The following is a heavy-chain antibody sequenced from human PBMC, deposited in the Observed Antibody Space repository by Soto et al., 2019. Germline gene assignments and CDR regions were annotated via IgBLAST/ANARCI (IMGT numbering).Heavy chain of an antibody. V-gene: IGHV4-59*08. CDR2: VYYSGGT. CDR3: ARRRHYYDSSGSSKYFDY. CDR1: GGSISSYY. J-gene: IGHJ4*02. D-gene: IGHD3-22*01. Sequence: PSETLSLTCTVSGGSISSYYWSWIRQPPGKGLEWIGYVYYSGGTNYNPSLKSRVTISVDTSKNQFSLKVNPVTAADTAMYYCARRRHYYDSSGSSKYFDYWGQGTLVT.